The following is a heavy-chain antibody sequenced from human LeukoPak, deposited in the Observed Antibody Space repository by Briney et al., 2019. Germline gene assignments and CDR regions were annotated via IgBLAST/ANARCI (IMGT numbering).Heavy chain of an antibody. J-gene: IGHJ4*02. Sequence: GGPLRLSCAASGLAFSAYKMHWVRQAPRKGLVWVSRISTDGYTTDYADFVQGRFTASRDNTKNTWSLEMNSLRAEDTAVYYCVVGGSPGYWGQGTLVTVSS. V-gene: IGHV3-74*01. D-gene: IGHD2-15*01. CDR3: VVGGSPGY. CDR2: ISTDGYTT. CDR1: GLAFSAYK.